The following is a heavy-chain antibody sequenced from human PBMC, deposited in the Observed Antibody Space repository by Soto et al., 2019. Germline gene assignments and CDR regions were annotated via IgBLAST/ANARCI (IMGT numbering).Heavy chain of an antibody. CDR1: GFSLSTSAVG. V-gene: IGHV2-5*02. D-gene: IGHD2-15*01. Sequence: QITLKESGHTLVKPTQTLTLTCTFSGFSLSTSAVGVGWIRQPPGKALEWLAFIYWDDDKRYSPSLKSSLTSTKDTAKNQVVLAMTYMDPVYTATYYCAHLVVAGLTYYFDYWGQGTLVTVSS. J-gene: IGHJ4*02. CDR3: AHLVVAGLTYYFDY. CDR2: IYWDDDK.